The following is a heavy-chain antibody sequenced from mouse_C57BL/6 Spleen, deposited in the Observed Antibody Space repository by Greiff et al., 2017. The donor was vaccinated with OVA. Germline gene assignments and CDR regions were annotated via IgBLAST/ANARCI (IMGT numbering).Heavy chain of an antibody. CDR2: IDPETGGT. D-gene: IGHD2-3*01. J-gene: IGHJ3*01. CDR1: GYTFTDYE. V-gene: IGHV1-15*01. CDR3: TRWMGFAY. Sequence: QVHVKQSGAELVRPGASVTLSCKASGYTFTDYEMHWVKQTPVHGLEWIGAIDPETGGTAYNQKFKGKAILTADKSSSTAYMELRSLTSKDSAVYYCTRWMGFAYWGQGTLVTVSA.